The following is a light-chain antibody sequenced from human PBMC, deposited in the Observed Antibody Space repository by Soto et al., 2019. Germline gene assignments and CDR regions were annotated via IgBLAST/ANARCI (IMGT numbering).Light chain of an antibody. J-gene: IGLJ1*01. Sequence: QSALTQPASVSGSPGQSITISCTGTISHFVVYNYVSWYQQHPGKAPKLMIYGVSNRPSGVSNRFSGSKSGNTASLTISGLQADDEADYYCSSHTISSALQVFGTGTKVTVL. V-gene: IGLV2-14*01. CDR3: SSHTISSALQV. CDR2: GVS. CDR1: ISHFVVYNY.